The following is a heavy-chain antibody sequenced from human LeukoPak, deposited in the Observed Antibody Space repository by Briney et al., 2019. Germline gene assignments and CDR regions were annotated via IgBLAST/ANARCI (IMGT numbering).Heavy chain of an antibody. CDR2: IYYSGST. Sequence: PSENLSLNCTVSGGSISSGDYYWRWIRQPPEQGLEWIGYIYYSGSTYYNPSLKSRVTISVDTSKNQFSLKLSSVTAADTAVYYCAKGLVYYYGSGSYPFDPWGQGTLVTVSS. J-gene: IGHJ5*02. CDR3: AKGLVYYYGSGSYPFDP. V-gene: IGHV4-30-4*01. D-gene: IGHD3-10*01. CDR1: GGSISSGDYY.